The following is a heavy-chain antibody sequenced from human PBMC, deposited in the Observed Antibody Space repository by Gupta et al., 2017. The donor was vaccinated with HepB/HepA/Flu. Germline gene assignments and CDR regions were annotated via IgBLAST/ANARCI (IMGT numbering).Heavy chain of an antibody. V-gene: IGHV4-30-4*01. CDR3: ARGTYRSGNDY. Sequence: QVQLQESGPGLVKPSQTLSLICTVSADSISGDFYWSWIRQPPGKGLEWIGYTYCDGGTYYNPSLKSRVTISVDTSKKQFFLKLRSVTAADTAVYFCARGTYRSGNDYWGQGTRVTVSS. CDR1: ADSISGDFY. CDR2: TYCDGGT. D-gene: IGHD5-12*01. J-gene: IGHJ3*01.